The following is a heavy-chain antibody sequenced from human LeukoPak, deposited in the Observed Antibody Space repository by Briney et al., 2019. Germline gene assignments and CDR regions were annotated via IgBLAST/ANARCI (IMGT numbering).Heavy chain of an antibody. CDR1: GGSFSGYY. V-gene: IGHV4-34*01. Sequence: PSETLSLTCAVYGGSFSGYYWSWIRQPPGKGLEWIGEINHSGSTNYNPSLKSRVTISVDTSKNQFSLKLSSVTAADTAVYYCARVNYYDSSGGWGQGTLVTVSS. D-gene: IGHD3-22*01. CDR2: INHSGST. CDR3: ARVNYYDSSGG. J-gene: IGHJ4*02.